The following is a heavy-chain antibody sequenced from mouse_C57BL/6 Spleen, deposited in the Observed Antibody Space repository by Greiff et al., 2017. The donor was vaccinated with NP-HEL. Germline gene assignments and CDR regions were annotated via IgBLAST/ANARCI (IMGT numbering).Heavy chain of an antibody. CDR3: ASYDYDPFCWYFGV. J-gene: IGHJ1*03. CDR1: GYAFSSYW. Sequence: QVQLQQSGPELVKPGASVKISCKASGYAFSSYWMNWVKQRPGQGLEWIGRIYPGDGDTNYNGKFKGKATLTADKSSSTAYMQLSSLTSEDSAVYFCASYDYDPFCWYFGVWGTGTTVTVSS. V-gene: IGHV1-82*01. CDR2: IYPGDGDT. D-gene: IGHD2-4*01.